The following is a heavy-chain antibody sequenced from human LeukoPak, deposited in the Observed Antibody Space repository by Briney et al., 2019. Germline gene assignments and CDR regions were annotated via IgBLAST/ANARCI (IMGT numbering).Heavy chain of an antibody. Sequence: GASVKVSCKASGYTFTGYYMHWVRQAPGQGLEWMGRINPNSGGTNYAQKFQGRVTMTRDTSISTAYMELSRLRSDDTAVYYCARGDDIVVVPAYYSMDVWGKGTTVTVSS. V-gene: IGHV1-2*06. CDR1: GYTFTGYY. D-gene: IGHD2-2*01. CDR3: ARGDDIVVVPAYYSMDV. J-gene: IGHJ6*03. CDR2: INPNSGGT.